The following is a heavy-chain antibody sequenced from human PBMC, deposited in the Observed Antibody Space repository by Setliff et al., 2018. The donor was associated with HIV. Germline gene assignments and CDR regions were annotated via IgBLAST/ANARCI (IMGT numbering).Heavy chain of an antibody. J-gene: IGHJ4*02. CDR2: INNISSTI. D-gene: IGHD3-3*01. CDR3: ARGPQYNFWGGYLGL. Sequence: GGSLRLSCVASGFTFSDYSMNWVRQAPGKGLEWVSYINNISSTISYADSVKGRFTISRDNAKSSLYLQMNSLRAEDTAVYYCARGPQYNFWGGYLGLWGQGTLVTVSS. V-gene: IGHV3-48*01. CDR1: GFTFSDYS.